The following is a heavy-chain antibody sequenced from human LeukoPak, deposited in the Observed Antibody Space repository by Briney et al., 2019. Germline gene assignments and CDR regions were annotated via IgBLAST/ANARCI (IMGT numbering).Heavy chain of an antibody. Sequence: GASVKVSCKASGYTFTGYYMHWVRQAPGQGLEWMGWINPNSGGTNYAQKFQGWVTMTRDTSISTAYMELSRLRSDDTAVYYCARGRMTTKKAFDYWGQGTLVTVSS. CDR1: GYTFTGYY. J-gene: IGHJ4*02. CDR2: INPNSGGT. D-gene: IGHD5-24*01. V-gene: IGHV1-2*04. CDR3: ARGRMTTKKAFDY.